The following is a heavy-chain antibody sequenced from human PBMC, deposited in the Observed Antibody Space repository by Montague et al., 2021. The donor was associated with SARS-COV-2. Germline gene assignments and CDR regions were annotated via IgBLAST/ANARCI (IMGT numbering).Heavy chain of an antibody. Sequence: SLRLSCAASGFTFSSYGMSWIRQAPGKGLEWVSDLSGSGASTRYADSVNGRFTISRDNSKNTLYLQMNSLRAEDTAIYYCGKNRQRVALKAPPDYWGQGTLVTVSS. V-gene: IGHV3-23*01. CDR2: LSGSGAST. J-gene: IGHJ4*02. CDR1: GFTFSSYG. CDR3: GKNRQRVALKAPPDY. D-gene: IGHD1-1*01.